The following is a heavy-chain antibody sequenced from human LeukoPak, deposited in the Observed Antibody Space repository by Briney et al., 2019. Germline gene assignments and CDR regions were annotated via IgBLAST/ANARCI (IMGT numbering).Heavy chain of an antibody. Sequence: PSETLSLTCTVSGGSIGGYYWSWIRQPPGKGLDWIGYIYYSVGTNYNPSLKSQVTISVDTSKNQFSLKLSSVTAADTAVYYCARQTGEIYGMDVWGQGTTVTVSS. CDR2: IYYSVGT. V-gene: IGHV4-59*08. CDR3: ARQTGEIYGMDV. J-gene: IGHJ6*02. D-gene: IGHD7-27*01. CDR1: GGSIGGYY.